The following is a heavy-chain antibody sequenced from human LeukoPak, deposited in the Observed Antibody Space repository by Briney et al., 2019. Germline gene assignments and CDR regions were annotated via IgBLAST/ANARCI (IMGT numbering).Heavy chain of an antibody. Sequence: GESLKISCKTSGYGFTSYWIAWVRQMPGKGLQCMGVIFPGDSDTRYSPSFQGQVTISADKSISTAYLQWTSLKASDTAMYYCARHTDCSSTSCNPRRAFDIWGQGTMVTVSS. CDR2: IFPGDSDT. J-gene: IGHJ3*02. CDR3: ARHTDCSSTSCNPRRAFDI. CDR1: GYGFTSYW. V-gene: IGHV5-51*01. D-gene: IGHD2-2*01.